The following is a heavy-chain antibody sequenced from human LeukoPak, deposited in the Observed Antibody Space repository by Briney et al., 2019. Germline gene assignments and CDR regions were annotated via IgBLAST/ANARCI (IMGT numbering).Heavy chain of an antibody. J-gene: IGHJ4*02. CDR1: GFTFSSYS. CDR3: GRHRSGSGTYFIDY. Sequence: GGSLRLSCVVSGFTFSSYSMIWVRQAPGKGLQWVANMKKDGSETNYVDSVKGRFPISRDNAKNSLYLQMNSLRAEDTAVYYCGRHRSGSGTYFIDYWGQGTLVSVSS. CDR2: MKKDGSET. V-gene: IGHV3-7*01. D-gene: IGHD3-10*01.